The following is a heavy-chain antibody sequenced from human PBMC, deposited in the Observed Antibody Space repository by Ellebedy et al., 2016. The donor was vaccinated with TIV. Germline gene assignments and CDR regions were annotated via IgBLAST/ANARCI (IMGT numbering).Heavy chain of an antibody. CDR3: AREGYYDIVGAFDI. CDR1: GGTFSSYA. CDR2: IIPIFGTA. J-gene: IGHJ3*02. V-gene: IGHV1-69*13. Sequence: ASVKVSCKASGGTFSSYAISWVRQAPGQGLEWMGGIIPIFGTANYAQKFQGRVTITADESTSTAYMELSSLRSEDTAVYYCAREGYYDIVGAFDIWGQGTMVTVSS. D-gene: IGHD3-22*01.